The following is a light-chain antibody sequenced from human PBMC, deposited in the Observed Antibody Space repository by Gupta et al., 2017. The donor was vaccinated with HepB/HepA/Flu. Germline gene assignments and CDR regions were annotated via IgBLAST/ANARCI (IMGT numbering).Light chain of an antibody. CDR1: STNIGAGYD. V-gene: IGLV1-40*01. Sequence: QSVLTQPPSVSGAPGQRVTISCTGGSTNIGAGYDVHWYQHLPGTAPKLLIYDNRNRPSGVPDRFSGSKSGTSASLAITGLQAEDEADYYCQSYDSSLSVFVFGTGTKVTVL. CDR3: QSYDSSLSVFV. J-gene: IGLJ1*01. CDR2: DNR.